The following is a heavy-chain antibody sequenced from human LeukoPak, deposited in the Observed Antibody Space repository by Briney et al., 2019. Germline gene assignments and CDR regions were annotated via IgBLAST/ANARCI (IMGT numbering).Heavy chain of an antibody. CDR2: IILILGIA. D-gene: IGHD2-15*01. CDR3: AKTATLSPYVDWYFDL. J-gene: IGHJ2*01. Sequence: SVKVSCKASGGTFSSYTISWVRQAPRQGLEWMGRIILILGIANYAQKFQGRVTITADKSTSTAYMELSSLRSEDTAVYYCAKTATLSPYVDWYFDLWGRGTLVTVSS. CDR1: GGTFSSYT. V-gene: IGHV1-69*02.